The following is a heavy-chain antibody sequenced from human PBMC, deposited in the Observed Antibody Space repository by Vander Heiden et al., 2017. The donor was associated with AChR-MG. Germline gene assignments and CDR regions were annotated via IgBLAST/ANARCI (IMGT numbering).Heavy chain of an antibody. CDR2: MSGSSDNT. J-gene: IGHJ4*02. D-gene: IGHD5-12*01. V-gene: IGHV3-23*01. Sequence: EVQLLESGGGLVQPGGSLRLSCVASGLPFSTHTLSWVRPAPGKGLGCVSGMSGSSDNTHTADSVKGRFTISRDNAKKMLYLQMNSLRAEDTAVYYCAKGGGSVRKHFEYWGQGTLVTVSS. CDR1: GLPFSTHT. CDR3: AKGGGSVRKHFEY.